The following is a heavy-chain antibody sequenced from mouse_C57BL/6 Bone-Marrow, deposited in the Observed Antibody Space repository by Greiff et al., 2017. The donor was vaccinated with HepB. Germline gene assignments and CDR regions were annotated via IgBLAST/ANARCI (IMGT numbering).Heavy chain of an antibody. CDR3: ARKRGVVEYYAMDY. CDR2: IWSGGST. D-gene: IGHD1-1*01. Sequence: VKLVESGPGLVQPSQSLSITCTVSGFSLTSYGVHWVRQSPGKGLEWLGVIWSGGSTDYNAAFISRLSISKDNSKSQVFFKMNSLQADDTAIYYCARKRGVVEYYAMDYWGQGTSVTVSS. V-gene: IGHV2-2*01. CDR1: GFSLTSYG. J-gene: IGHJ4*01.